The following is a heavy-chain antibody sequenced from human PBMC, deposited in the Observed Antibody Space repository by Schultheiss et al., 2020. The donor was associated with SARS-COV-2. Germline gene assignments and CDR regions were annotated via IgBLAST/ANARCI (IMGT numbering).Heavy chain of an antibody. D-gene: IGHD2-15*01. Sequence: GGSLRLSCAASGFTFSSYGMHWVRQAPGKGLEWVAVISYDGSNKYYADSVKGRFTISRDNAKNSLYLQMNSLRAEDTAVYYCAARYCSGGSCYHAYWGQGTLVTVSS. CDR1: GFTFSSYG. CDR2: ISYDGSNK. J-gene: IGHJ4*02. V-gene: IGHV3-30*03. CDR3: AARYCSGGSCYHAY.